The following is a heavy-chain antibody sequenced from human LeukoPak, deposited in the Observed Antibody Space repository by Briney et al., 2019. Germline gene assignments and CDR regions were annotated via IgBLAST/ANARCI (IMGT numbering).Heavy chain of an antibody. J-gene: IGHJ2*01. CDR2: IYYSGST. CDR3: ARSDRDLWFFDL. V-gene: IGHV4-59*01. CDR1: GDSISSYY. Sequence: SETLSLTCTVSGDSISSYYWSWIRQPPGKGLEWIGYIYYSGSTNYNPSLKSRVTISEDTSKNQFSLRLSSVTAADTAVYYCARSDRDLWFFDLWGRGTLVTVSS.